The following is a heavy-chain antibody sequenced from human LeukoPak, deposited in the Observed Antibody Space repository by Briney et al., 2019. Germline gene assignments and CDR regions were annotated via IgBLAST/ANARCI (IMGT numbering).Heavy chain of an antibody. Sequence: GGSLRLSCAASGFTFSSYVMHWVRQAPGKGLEWVAIISYDGSNEYYADSVKGRFTISRDNSKNTLYLQMNSLRAEDTAVYYCAGRYDSSGYPLHWGQGTPVTVSS. CDR3: AGRYDSSGYPLH. CDR2: ISYDGSNE. CDR1: GFTFSSYV. J-gene: IGHJ4*02. V-gene: IGHV3-30*14. D-gene: IGHD3-22*01.